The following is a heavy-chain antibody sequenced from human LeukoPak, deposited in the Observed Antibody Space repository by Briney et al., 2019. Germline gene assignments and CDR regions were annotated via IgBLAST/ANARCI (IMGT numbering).Heavy chain of an antibody. Sequence: GGSLRLSCAASGLTFSSAWMHWVRQTPGKGLVWVSRIQSDGTTTYADSVRGRFTISRDNAKNTLYLQMNSLRAEDTAVYYCARGKAGVAGIPYYYYMDVWGKGTTVTVSS. CDR3: ARGKAGVAGIPYYYYMDV. CDR1: GLTFSSAW. V-gene: IGHV3-74*01. CDR2: IQSDGTT. D-gene: IGHD6-19*01. J-gene: IGHJ6*03.